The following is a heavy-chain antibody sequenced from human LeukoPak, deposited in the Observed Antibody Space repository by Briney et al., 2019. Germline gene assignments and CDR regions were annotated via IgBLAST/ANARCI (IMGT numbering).Heavy chain of an antibody. CDR1: GGSISSYY. V-gene: IGHV4-59*01. J-gene: IGHJ6*02. D-gene: IGHD4-17*01. CDR2: IYYSGST. CDR3: ARAQDYGDYIYYYGVDV. Sequence: SETLSLTCTVSGGSISSYYWSWIRQPPGKGLEWIGYIYYSGSTNYNPSLKSRVTISVDTSKNQFSLKLSSVTAADTAVYYCARAQDYGDYIYYYGVDVWGQGTTVTVSS.